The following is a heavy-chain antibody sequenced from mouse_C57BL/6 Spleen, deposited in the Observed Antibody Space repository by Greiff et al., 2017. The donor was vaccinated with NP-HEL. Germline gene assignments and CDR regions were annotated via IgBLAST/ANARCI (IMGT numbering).Heavy chain of an antibody. V-gene: IGHV1-39*01. D-gene: IGHD1-1*01. Sequence: VQLKESGPELVKPGASVKISCKASGYSFTDYNMNWVKQSNGKSLEWIGVINPNYGTTSYNQKFKGKATLTVDQSSSTAYMQLNSLTSEDSAVYYCARGGFITTVVGDYAMDYWGQGTSVTVSS. CDR1: GYSFTDYN. CDR3: ARGGFITTVVGDYAMDY. J-gene: IGHJ4*01. CDR2: INPNYGTT.